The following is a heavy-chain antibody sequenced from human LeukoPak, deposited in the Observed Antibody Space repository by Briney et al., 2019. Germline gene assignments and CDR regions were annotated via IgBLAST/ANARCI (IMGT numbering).Heavy chain of an antibody. CDR1: GFTFSSYA. D-gene: IGHD2-15*01. CDR2: ISGGGGST. V-gene: IGHV3-23*01. J-gene: IGHJ4*02. Sequence: GGSLRLSCAASGFTFSSYAMSWVRQAPGKGLEWVSAISGGGGSTYYADSVKGRFTITRDNSKNTLYLQMNSLRAEDTAVYYCAKIRDMVVVVAATPLNDYWGQGTLVTVSS. CDR3: AKIRDMVVVVAATPLNDY.